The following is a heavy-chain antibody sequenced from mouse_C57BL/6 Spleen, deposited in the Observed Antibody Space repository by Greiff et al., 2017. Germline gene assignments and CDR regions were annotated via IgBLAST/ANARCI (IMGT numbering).Heavy chain of an antibody. D-gene: IGHD3-1*01. CDR3: ASRGPLGGFDY. Sequence: VQLQESGPGLVAPSQSLSITCTVSGFSLTSYGVDWVRQPPGKGLEWLGVIWGVGSTNNTSSLKSRLSISKDNSKSQVFLKNNSPQTHATAMYYCASRGPLGGFDYWGQGSLGTVSA. CDR2: IWGVGST. CDR1: GFSLTSYG. J-gene: IGHJ3*01. V-gene: IGHV2-6*01.